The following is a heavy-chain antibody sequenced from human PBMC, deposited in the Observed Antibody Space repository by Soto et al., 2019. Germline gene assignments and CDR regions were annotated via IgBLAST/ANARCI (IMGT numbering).Heavy chain of an antibody. J-gene: IGHJ4*02. CDR2: INHSGST. V-gene: IGHV4-34*01. CDR3: ARVTRWGRYFDY. D-gene: IGHD3-16*01. Sequence: PSETLSPTCAVYGGSFSGYYWSWIRQPPGKGLEWIGEINHSGSTNYNPSLKSRVTISVDTSKNQFSLKLSSVTAADTAVYYCARVTRWGRYFDYWGQGTLVTVSS. CDR1: GGSFSGYY.